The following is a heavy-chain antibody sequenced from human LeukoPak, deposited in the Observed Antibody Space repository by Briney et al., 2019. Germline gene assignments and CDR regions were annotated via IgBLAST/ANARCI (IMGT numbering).Heavy chain of an antibody. J-gene: IGHJ4*02. D-gene: IGHD6-6*01. Sequence: GGSLRLSCAASGFTFSSHAMSWVRQAPGKGLEWVSSISSSSSYIYYADSVKGRFTISRDNAKNSLYLQMNSLRAEDTAVYYCASRGQYSSSPFDYWGQGTLVTVSS. CDR1: GFTFSSHA. CDR3: ASRGQYSSSPFDY. CDR2: ISSSSSYI. V-gene: IGHV3-21*01.